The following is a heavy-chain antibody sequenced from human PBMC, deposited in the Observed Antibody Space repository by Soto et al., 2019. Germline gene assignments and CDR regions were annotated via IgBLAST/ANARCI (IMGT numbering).Heavy chain of an antibody. Sequence: SETLSLTCTVSGGSISSGDYYWSWIRQPPGKGLEWIGYIYYSGSTYYNPSLKSRVTISVDTSKNPFSLKLSSVTAADTAVYYWARDGLQDDYGDYEGSHNWFDPWGQGTLVTVSS. CDR1: GGSISSGDYY. CDR3: ARDGLQDDYGDYEGSHNWFDP. D-gene: IGHD4-17*01. J-gene: IGHJ5*02. V-gene: IGHV4-30-4*01. CDR2: IYYSGST.